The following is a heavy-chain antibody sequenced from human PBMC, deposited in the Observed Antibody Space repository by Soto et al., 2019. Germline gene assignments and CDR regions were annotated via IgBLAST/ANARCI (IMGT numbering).Heavy chain of an antibody. CDR3: ARDWAMVRGVIWD. D-gene: IGHD3-10*01. V-gene: IGHV3-33*01. J-gene: IGHJ4*02. CDR2: IWYDGSNK. Sequence: QVQLVESGGGVVQPGRSLRLSCAASGFTFSSYGMHWVRQAPGKGLEWVAVIWYDGSNKYYADSVKGRFTISRDNSKNTRYLQMNSLRAEDTAVYYCARDWAMVRGVIWDWGQGTLVTVSS. CDR1: GFTFSSYG.